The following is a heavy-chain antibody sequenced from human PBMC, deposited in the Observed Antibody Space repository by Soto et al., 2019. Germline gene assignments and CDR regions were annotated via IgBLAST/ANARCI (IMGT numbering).Heavy chain of an antibody. V-gene: IGHV3-21*01. Sequence: EVQLVASGGGLVKPGGSLRLSCAASGFTFSSYSMNWVRQAPGKGLEWVSSISSSSSYIYYADSVKGRFTISRDNAKNSLYLQMNSLRAEDTAVYYCARGKVGATKESWFDPWGQGTLVTVSS. CDR1: GFTFSSYS. CDR2: ISSSSSYI. CDR3: ARGKVGATKESWFDP. J-gene: IGHJ5*02. D-gene: IGHD1-26*01.